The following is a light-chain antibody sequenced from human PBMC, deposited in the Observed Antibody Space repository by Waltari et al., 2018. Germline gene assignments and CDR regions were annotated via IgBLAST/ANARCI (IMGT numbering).Light chain of an antibody. CDR2: AAS. CDR1: QSISSY. J-gene: IGKJ4*01. V-gene: IGKV1-39*01. Sequence: DIQMTQSPSSLSASVGDRVTITCRASQSISSYLNWYQQKPGNAPKLLVYAASSLQSGVPSRFRGSGSGTDFTLTISSLLPEDFATYYCQQSHSPPPTFGGGTKVAIK. CDR3: QQSHSPPPT.